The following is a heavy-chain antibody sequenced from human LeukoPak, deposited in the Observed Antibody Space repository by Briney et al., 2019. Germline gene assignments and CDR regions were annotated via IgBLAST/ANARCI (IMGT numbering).Heavy chain of an antibody. CDR2: ISHSGST. Sequence: PSETLSLTCTVSGGSISSSYWSWIRQPPGRGLEWIGYISHSGSTNYKPFLKSRVSISVDTSKNQFSLKLTSVTAADTAIYYCARGYYDARGDSNPFDIWGQGTMVTVSS. CDR3: ARGYYDARGDSNPFDI. CDR1: GGSISSSY. J-gene: IGHJ3*02. V-gene: IGHV4-59*01. D-gene: IGHD3-22*01.